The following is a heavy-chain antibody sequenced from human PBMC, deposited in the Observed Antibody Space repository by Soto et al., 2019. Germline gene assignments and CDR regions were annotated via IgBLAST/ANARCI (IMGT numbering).Heavy chain of an antibody. Sequence: QVQLVESGGGVVQPGRSLRLSCAASGFTFSSYGMHWVRQAPGKGLEWVAVISYDGSNKYYADSVKGRFTISSDNSKNTLYLQMNSLRAEDTAVYYCAKRDGDYVGALDYWGQGTLVTVSS. CDR2: ISYDGSNK. V-gene: IGHV3-30*18. CDR1: GFTFSSYG. J-gene: IGHJ4*02. D-gene: IGHD4-17*01. CDR3: AKRDGDYVGALDY.